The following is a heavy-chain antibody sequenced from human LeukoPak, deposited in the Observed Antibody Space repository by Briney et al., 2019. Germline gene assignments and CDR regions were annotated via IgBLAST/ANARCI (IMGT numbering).Heavy chain of an antibody. Sequence: PSETLSLTCAVYGGSFSGYYWSWIRQPAGKGLEWIGRIYTSRSTNYNPSLKSRVTISIDTSKNQFSLKLSSVTAADTAVYYCARGIRIFKDYWGQGTLVTVSS. CDR1: GGSFSGYY. CDR3: ARGIRIFKDY. D-gene: IGHD3-9*01. V-gene: IGHV4-59*10. J-gene: IGHJ4*02. CDR2: IYTSRST.